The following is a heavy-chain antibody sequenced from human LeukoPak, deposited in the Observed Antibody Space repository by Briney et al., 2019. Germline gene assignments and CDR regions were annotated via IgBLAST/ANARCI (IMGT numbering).Heavy chain of an antibody. CDR2: TYYRSKWYN. J-gene: IGHJ4*02. CDR3: ARDPVYYYDSSGLFYFDY. Sequence: SQTLSLTCAISGDSLSSNSAAWNWIRQSPSRGLEWLGRTYYRSKWYNDYAVSVKSRITINPDTSKNQFSLQLNSVTPEDTAVYYCARDPVYYYDSSGLFYFDYWGQGTLVTVSS. V-gene: IGHV6-1*01. D-gene: IGHD3-22*01. CDR1: GDSLSSNSAA.